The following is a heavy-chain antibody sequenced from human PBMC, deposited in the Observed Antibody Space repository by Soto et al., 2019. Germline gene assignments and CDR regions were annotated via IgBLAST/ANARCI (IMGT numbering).Heavy chain of an antibody. J-gene: IGHJ6*02. CDR1: GFTFSSYG. Sequence: QVQLVESGGGVVQPGRSLRLSCAASGFTFSSYGMHWVRQAPGKGLEWVAVISYDGSNKYYADSVKGRFTISRDNSKNTLYLQMNSLRAEDTAVYYCAKVSRTYREWYYYGMDVWGQGTTVTVSS. V-gene: IGHV3-30*18. CDR3: AKVSRTYREWYYYGMDV. D-gene: IGHD2-2*01. CDR2: ISYDGSNK.